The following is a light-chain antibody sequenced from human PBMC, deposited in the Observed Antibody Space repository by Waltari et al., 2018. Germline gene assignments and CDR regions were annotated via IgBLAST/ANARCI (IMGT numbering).Light chain of an antibody. CDR3: QQDHTPPWT. J-gene: IGKJ1*01. CDR2: GAS. Sequence: EIHMTQSPSSLSASVGEKVTVTCRASQGINKELTWYQQKPGKAPTLLIYGASTLQTGVSSRFSGSGSGTDFTLTISSLQPEDVATYYCQQDHTPPWTFGQGTKVEIK. V-gene: IGKV1-27*01. CDR1: QGINKE.